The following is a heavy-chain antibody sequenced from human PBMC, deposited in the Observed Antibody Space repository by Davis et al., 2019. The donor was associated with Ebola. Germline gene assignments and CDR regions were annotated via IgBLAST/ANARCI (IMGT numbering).Heavy chain of an antibody. V-gene: IGHV3-30*03. J-gene: IGHJ4*02. CDR3: ARDQFSSSLDH. CDR1: GFSFSNYG. CDR2: ISHDRATK. D-gene: IGHD6-19*01. Sequence: GESLKISCSGSGFSFSNYGIHWVRQAPGKGLEWVAVISHDRATKYYADSVKDRFTISRDNSKNAVFLQMDSVGVEDAAIYYCARDQFSSSLDHWGQGVLVTVSS.